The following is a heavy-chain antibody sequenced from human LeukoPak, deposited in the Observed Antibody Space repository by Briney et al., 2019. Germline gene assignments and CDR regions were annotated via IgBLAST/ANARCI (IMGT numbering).Heavy chain of an antibody. V-gene: IGHV1-69*04. CDR2: IIPILGIA. CDR3: ARSGFRELLARFDY. Sequence: SVKVSCKASGGTFSSYAISWVRQAPGQGLEWMGRIIPILGIANYAQKFQGRVTITADKSTSTAYMELSSLRSEDTAVYYCARSGFRELLARFDYWGQGTLVTVSS. J-gene: IGHJ4*02. CDR1: GGTFSSYA. D-gene: IGHD3-10*01.